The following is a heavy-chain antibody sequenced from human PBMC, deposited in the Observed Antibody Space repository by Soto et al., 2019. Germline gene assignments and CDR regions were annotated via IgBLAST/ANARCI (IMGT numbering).Heavy chain of an antibody. J-gene: IGHJ3*02. CDR2: ISSSSSSI. CDR3: AREGLPSAFDI. Sequence: GGSLRLSCAASGFTFSSYSMNWVRQAPGKGLEWVSSISSSSSSIYYADSVKGPFTISRDNAKNSLYLQMNSLRAEDTAVYYCAREGLPSAFDIWGQGTMVTVSS. V-gene: IGHV3-21*01. CDR1: GFTFSSYS.